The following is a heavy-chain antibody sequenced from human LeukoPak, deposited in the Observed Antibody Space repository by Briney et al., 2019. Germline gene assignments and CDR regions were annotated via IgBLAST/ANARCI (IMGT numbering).Heavy chain of an antibody. CDR3: PRAFGEYFDWFDP. Sequence: GASVKVSFKASGYTFTSYDINWVRQATGQGLEWMGWMNPNSGNTGYAQKFQGRVTMTRNTSISTAYMELSSLRSEDTAVYYGPRAFGEYFDWFDPWGQGTLVTVSS. D-gene: IGHD3-9*01. V-gene: IGHV1-8*01. CDR1: GYTFTSYD. CDR2: MNPNSGNT. J-gene: IGHJ5*02.